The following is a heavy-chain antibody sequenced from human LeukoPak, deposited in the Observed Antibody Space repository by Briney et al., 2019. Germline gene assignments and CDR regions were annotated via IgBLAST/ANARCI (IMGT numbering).Heavy chain of an antibody. J-gene: IGHJ4*02. CDR2: ITPKSGDT. V-gene: IGHV1-2*02. CDR3: ARVRLADERAWAY. Sequence: ASVTVSRKASGYTLSDFYKHWVRQAPGQRPEYVGWITPKSGDTYSPQRSQRRVTITNDASISTAYMELSSLRSDDTAVYFCARVRLADERAWAYWGQGTLVTVSS. CDR1: GYTLSDFY. D-gene: IGHD3-3*02.